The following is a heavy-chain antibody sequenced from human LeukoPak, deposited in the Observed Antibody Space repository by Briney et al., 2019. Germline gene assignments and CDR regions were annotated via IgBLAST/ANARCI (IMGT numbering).Heavy chain of an antibody. Sequence: SETLSLTCNVSGDSIGRGYYWGWIRQSPGKGLEWIGNVYYSGSSYFNPSLKSRVTLSADASQNQFSMKLTSLTAADTAVYYCARARPGYNHMDVWGKGTAVTVTS. CDR3: ARARPGYNHMDV. CDR2: VYYSGSS. CDR1: GDSIGRGYY. V-gene: IGHV4-38-2*02. J-gene: IGHJ6*03.